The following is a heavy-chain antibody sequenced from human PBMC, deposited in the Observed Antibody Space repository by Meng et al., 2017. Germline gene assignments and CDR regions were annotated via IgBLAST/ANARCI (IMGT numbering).Heavy chain of an antibody. CDR1: GGTYSSYA. D-gene: IGHD2-15*01. CDR2: IIPIFGTA. J-gene: IGHJ5*02. Sequence: QGPLVVSGAEVKKAGPSGKVSCKASGGTYSSYAISWVRQAPGQGLEWMGGIIPIFGTANYAQKFQGRVTITADKSTSTAYMELSSLRSEDTAVYYCARRDGYCSGGSCFFWFDPWGQGTLVTVSS. V-gene: IGHV1-69*06. CDR3: ARRDGYCSGGSCFFWFDP.